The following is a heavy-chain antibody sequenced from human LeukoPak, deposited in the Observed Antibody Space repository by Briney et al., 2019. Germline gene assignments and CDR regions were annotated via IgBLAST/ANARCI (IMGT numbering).Heavy chain of an antibody. Sequence: GGSLRLSCVASGFFFSNYDMNWVRQAPGKGLEWVANIKHDGSEKYYVDSVKGRFTISRDNAKNSLYLQMNSLRGEDTAVYYCARDRDYYNYFEYWGQGTLVTVSS. CDR2: IKHDGSEK. D-gene: IGHD3-10*01. CDR3: ARDRDYYNYFEY. V-gene: IGHV3-7*01. J-gene: IGHJ4*02. CDR1: GFFFSNYD.